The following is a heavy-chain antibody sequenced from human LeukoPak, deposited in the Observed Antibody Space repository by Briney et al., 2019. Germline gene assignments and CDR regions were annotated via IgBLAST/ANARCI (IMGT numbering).Heavy chain of an antibody. CDR3: ARHRGYCSSTSCPYYYYYEMDV. CDR1: GGSISSGDYY. D-gene: IGHD2-2*01. Sequence: SETLSLTCTVSGGSISSGDYYWSWIRQPPGKGLEWIGYIYYSGSTYYNPSLKSRVTIYVDTSKNQFSLKLSSVTAADTAVYYCARHRGYCSSTSCPYYYYYEMDVWGQGTTVTVSS. CDR2: IYYSGST. V-gene: IGHV4-30-4*01. J-gene: IGHJ6*02.